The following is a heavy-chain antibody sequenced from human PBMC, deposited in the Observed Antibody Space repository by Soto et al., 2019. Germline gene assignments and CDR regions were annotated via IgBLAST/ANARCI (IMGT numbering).Heavy chain of an antibody. Sequence: SETLSLTCTVSGGSISSSSYYWGWIRQPSGKGLEWIGSIYYSGSTYYNPSLKSRVTISVDTSKNQFSLKLSSVTAADTAVYYCAQRDIVVVPAASYYYYGMDVWGQGTTVTVSS. CDR1: GGSISSSSYY. V-gene: IGHV4-39*01. CDR3: AQRDIVVVPAASYYYYGMDV. J-gene: IGHJ6*02. CDR2: IYYSGST. D-gene: IGHD2-2*01.